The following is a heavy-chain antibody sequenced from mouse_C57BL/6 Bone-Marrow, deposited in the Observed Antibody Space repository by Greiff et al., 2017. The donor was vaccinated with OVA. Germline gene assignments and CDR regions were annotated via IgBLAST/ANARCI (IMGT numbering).Heavy chain of an antibody. Sequence: QVQLQQPGTELVKPGASVKLSCKASGYTFTSYWMHWVKQRPGQGLEWIGNINPSNGGTNYNENFKSKATLTVDKSSTTAYMQLRSQTSGESAVYYWAELGRDYWGQGTALTVSS. CDR3: AELGRDY. J-gene: IGHJ2*01. V-gene: IGHV1-53*01. D-gene: IGHD4-1*01. CDR1: GYTFTSYW. CDR2: INPSNGGT.